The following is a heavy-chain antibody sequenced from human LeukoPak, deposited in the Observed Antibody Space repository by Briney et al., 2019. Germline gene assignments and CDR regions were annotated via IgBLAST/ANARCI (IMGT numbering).Heavy chain of an antibody. CDR1: GGSISTNNW. Sequence: PSGTLSLTCDVSGGSISTNNWCTLVRPPPGKGLEGIGGIHYGGSATYNPSLNSRVTISLDKSMNQFSLKLRSVTAADTSVYYCARNGPTAAGAFYIWGQGAPVSVSS. CDR3: ARNGPTAAGAFYI. V-gene: IGHV4-4*02. CDR2: IHYGGSA. J-gene: IGHJ3*02. D-gene: IGHD6-13*01.